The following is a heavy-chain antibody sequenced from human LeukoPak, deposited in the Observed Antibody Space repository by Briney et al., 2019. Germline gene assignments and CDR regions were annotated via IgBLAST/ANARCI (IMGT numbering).Heavy chain of an antibody. CDR3: AKRGGKRHGDSSPDY. D-gene: IGHD4-17*01. Sequence: GGSLRLSCAASGFTFSSYDMHWVRQAPGKGLEWVAFIRYDGFNKYYADSVKGRFTISRDNSKNTLYLQMNSLRAEDTAVYYCAKRGGKRHGDSSPDYWGQGTLVTVSS. V-gene: IGHV3-30*02. CDR1: GFTFSSYD. CDR2: IRYDGFNK. J-gene: IGHJ4*02.